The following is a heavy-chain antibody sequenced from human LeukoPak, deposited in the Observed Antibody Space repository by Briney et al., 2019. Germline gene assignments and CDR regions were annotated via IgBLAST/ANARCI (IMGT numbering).Heavy chain of an antibody. Sequence: GGSLRLSCAVSGFTFSSYWMHWVRQTPGKGLLRVSRINADGTNTDYADSVKGRFTISRDNAKNTLYLQMNSLRAEDTAVYYCARGIYSSGWSLEYWGPGNLVTVSS. CDR2: INADGTNT. J-gene: IGHJ4*02. D-gene: IGHD6-19*01. CDR1: GFTFSSYW. V-gene: IGHV3-74*01. CDR3: ARGIYSSGWSLEY.